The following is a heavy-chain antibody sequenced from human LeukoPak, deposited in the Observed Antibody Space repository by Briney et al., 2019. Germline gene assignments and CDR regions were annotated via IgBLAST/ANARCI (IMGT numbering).Heavy chain of an antibody. V-gene: IGHV3-48*03. Sequence: GGSLRLSCAASGFTFSSYEMNWVRQAPGKGLEWVSYISSSDSTIYYADSVRGRFTISRDNAKNSLYLQMNSLRAEDTAVYYCARDYGGSSPFDYWGQGTLVTVSS. D-gene: IGHD4-23*01. CDR3: ARDYGGSSPFDY. J-gene: IGHJ4*02. CDR2: ISSSDSTI. CDR1: GFTFSSYE.